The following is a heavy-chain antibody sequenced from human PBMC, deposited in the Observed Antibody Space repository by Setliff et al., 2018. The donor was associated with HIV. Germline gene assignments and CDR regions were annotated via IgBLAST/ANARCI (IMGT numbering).Heavy chain of an antibody. Sequence: GASVKVSCKASGYTFSDFYIHWVRQAPGQGLEWMGWINPNSGGTNYAQRFQGRVTMTRDTSSSTAYLELSRLISDDTAVYYCARNTPGIVPRRVGFDPWGQGTLVTVS. CDR3: ARNTPGIVPRRVGFDP. CDR2: INPNSGGT. V-gene: IGHV1-2*02. J-gene: IGHJ5*02. CDR1: GYTFSDFY. D-gene: IGHD1-26*01.